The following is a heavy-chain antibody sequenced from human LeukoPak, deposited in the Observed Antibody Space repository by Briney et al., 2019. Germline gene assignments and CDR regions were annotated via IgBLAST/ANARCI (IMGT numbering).Heavy chain of an antibody. J-gene: IGHJ4*02. CDR3: AKTYDFWSGYWDY. V-gene: IGHV3-23*01. D-gene: IGHD3-3*01. CDR1: GFTFSSYA. CDR2: ISGSGGST. Sequence: SGGSLRLSCAASGFTFSSYAMSWVRQAPGKGLEWVSAISGSGGSTYYADSVKGRFTISRDNSKNTLYLQMNSLRAEDTAVYYCAKTYDFWSGYWDYWGQGTLVTVSS.